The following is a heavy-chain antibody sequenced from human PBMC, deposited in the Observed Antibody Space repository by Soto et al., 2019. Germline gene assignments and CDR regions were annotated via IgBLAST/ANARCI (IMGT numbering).Heavy chain of an antibody. Sequence: GASVKVSCKASGGTFSSYTISWVRQAPGQGLEWMGRIIPILGIANYAQKFQGRVTITADKSTSTAYMELSSLRSEDTAVYYCARVDSSRRKEIFDYWGQGTLVTVSS. CDR3: ARVDSSRRKEIFDY. V-gene: IGHV1-69*02. D-gene: IGHD6-13*01. CDR2: IIPILGIA. J-gene: IGHJ4*02. CDR1: GGTFSSYT.